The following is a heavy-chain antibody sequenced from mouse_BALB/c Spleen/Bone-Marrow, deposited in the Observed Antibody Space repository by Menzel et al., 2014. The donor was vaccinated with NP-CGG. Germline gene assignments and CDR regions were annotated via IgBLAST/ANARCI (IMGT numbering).Heavy chain of an antibody. Sequence: VQLQQSGPDLVKPSQSLSLPCTVTGYSITSGYSWHWIRRFPGNKLEWMGYIHYSGSTNYNPSLKSRISITRDTSKNQFFLQLNSVTTEDTATYYCASLYRYNYWGQGTTLTVSS. V-gene: IGHV3-1*02. CDR1: GYSITSGYS. CDR3: ASLYRYNY. CDR2: IHYSGST. D-gene: IGHD2-14*01. J-gene: IGHJ2*01.